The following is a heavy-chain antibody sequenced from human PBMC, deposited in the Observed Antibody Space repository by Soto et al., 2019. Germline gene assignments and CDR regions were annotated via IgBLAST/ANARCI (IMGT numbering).Heavy chain of an antibody. Sequence: QVQLQQWGAGLLKPSETLSLTCAVYGGSFSGYYWSWIRQPPGKGLEWIGEINHSGSTNYNPSLKNRVTISVDTSKNQFSLKLSSVTAADTAVYYCARASSSWTYYYYYGMDVWGQGTTVTVSS. D-gene: IGHD6-13*01. CDR3: ARASSSWTYYYYYGMDV. J-gene: IGHJ6*02. CDR1: GGSFSGYY. CDR2: INHSGST. V-gene: IGHV4-34*01.